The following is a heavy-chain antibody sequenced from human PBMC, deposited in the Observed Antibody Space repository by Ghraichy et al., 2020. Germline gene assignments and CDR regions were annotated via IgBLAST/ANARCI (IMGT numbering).Heavy chain of an antibody. CDR1: GGSISSYY. Sequence: SETLSLTCTVSGGSISSYYWSWIRQPPGKGLEWIGYIYYSGSTNYNPSLKSRVTISVDTSKNQFSLKLSSVTAADTAVYYCARAPPSRGYWGYFDLWGRGTLVTVSS. CDR2: IYYSGST. CDR3: ARAPPSRGYWGYFDL. D-gene: IGHD6-13*01. J-gene: IGHJ2*01. V-gene: IGHV4-59*01.